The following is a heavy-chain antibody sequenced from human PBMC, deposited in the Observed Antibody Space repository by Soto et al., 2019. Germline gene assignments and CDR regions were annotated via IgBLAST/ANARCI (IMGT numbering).Heavy chain of an antibody. CDR3: ARDLYGEVPGGDY. V-gene: IGHV1-2*02. Sequence: GASVKVSCKASGYTFTGYYMHWVRQAPGQGLEWMGWINPNSGGTNYAQKFQGRVTMTRATSISTAYMELSRLRSDDTAVYYCARDLYGEVPGGDYWGQGTLVTVSS. CDR2: INPNSGGT. D-gene: IGHD4-17*01. CDR1: GYTFTGYY. J-gene: IGHJ4*02.